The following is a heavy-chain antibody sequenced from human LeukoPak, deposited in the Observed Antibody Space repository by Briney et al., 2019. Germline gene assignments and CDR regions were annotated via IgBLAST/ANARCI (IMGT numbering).Heavy chain of an antibody. J-gene: IGHJ4*02. CDR2: TYYRGST. V-gene: IGHV4-39*01. CDR1: GGSVSSSNYY. Sequence: SETLSLTCTVSGGSVSSSNYYWGWIRQPPGKGLEWIGSTYYRGSTEYNPSLKSRVTISVDTSKNQFSLKLSSVTAADTAVYYCVRQGGYSHGSVLGHWGQGTLVTVFS. D-gene: IGHD5-18*01. CDR3: VRQGGYSHGSVLGH.